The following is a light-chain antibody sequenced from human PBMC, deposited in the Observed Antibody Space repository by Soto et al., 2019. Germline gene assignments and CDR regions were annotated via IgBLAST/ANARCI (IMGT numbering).Light chain of an antibody. J-gene: IGKJ1*01. CDR2: GAS. CDR3: QQYDKWPPWT. Sequence: EIVMTQSPATLSVSPGERATLSCRASQSVSSNLAWYHQKPGQAPRLLIYGASTRATGIPARFSGSGSGTEFTLTISSLQSDDFGVYYCQQYDKWPPWTFGQGTKVDIK. V-gene: IGKV3-15*01. CDR1: QSVSSN.